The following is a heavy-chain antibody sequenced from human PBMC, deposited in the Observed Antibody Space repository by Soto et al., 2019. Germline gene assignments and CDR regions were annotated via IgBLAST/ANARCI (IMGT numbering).Heavy chain of an antibody. D-gene: IGHD1-1*01. V-gene: IGHV6-1*01. Sequence: PSHTLSLTCAISGYSVSSNSAAWNLIRQSPSRGLEWLGRTYYRSKWYNDYAVSVKSRITINPDTSKNQFSLQLNSVTPEDTAVYYCARDNWNFYYYGMDVWGQGTTVTVSS. CDR1: GYSVSSNSAA. J-gene: IGHJ6*02. CDR2: TYYRSKWYN. CDR3: ARDNWNFYYYGMDV.